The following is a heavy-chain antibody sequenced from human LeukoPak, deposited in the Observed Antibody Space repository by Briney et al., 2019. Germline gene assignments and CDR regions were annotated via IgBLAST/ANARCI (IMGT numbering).Heavy chain of an antibody. J-gene: IGHJ4*02. Sequence: PGGSLRLSCAASGFTVSSNYMSWVRQAPGRGLEWVSVIYSDGGTYYADSVKGRFTISRDTSKNTLFLEMNSLRVDDTAVYYCARGTVGVGKVDYWGQGTLVTVSS. CDR3: ARGTVGVGKVDY. CDR1: GFTVSSNY. CDR2: IYSDGGT. D-gene: IGHD2-21*01. V-gene: IGHV3-53*01.